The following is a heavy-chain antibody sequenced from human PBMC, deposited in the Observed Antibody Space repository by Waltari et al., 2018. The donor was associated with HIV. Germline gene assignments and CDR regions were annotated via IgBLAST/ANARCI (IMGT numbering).Heavy chain of an antibody. Sequence: EVQLLESGGGLVQPGGSLRLSCAASGFTFSSYAMSWVRPAPGQGLEWVPAISGSGGSTYYADSVKGRFTISRDNSKNTLYLQMNSLRAEDTAVYYCAKDPTYYYDSSGYYLLGKDGFDYWGQGTLVTVSS. D-gene: IGHD3-22*01. CDR3: AKDPTYYYDSSGYYLLGKDGFDY. J-gene: IGHJ4*02. CDR2: ISGSGGST. CDR1: GFTFSSYA. V-gene: IGHV3-23*01.